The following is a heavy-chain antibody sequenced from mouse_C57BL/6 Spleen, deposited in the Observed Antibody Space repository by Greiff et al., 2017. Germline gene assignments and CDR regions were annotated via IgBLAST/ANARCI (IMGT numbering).Heavy chain of an antibody. D-gene: IGHD1-1*01. CDR1: GYTFTSYW. CDR3: AREDYYGSSGDY. J-gene: IGHJ2*01. V-gene: IGHV1-55*01. CDR2: FYPGSGST. Sequence: QVQLQQSGAELVKPGASVKMSCKASGYTFTSYWITWVKQRPGQGLEWIGDFYPGSGSTNYNEKFKSKATLTVDTSSSTAYMQLSSLTSEDSAVYYCAREDYYGSSGDYWGQGTTLTVSS.